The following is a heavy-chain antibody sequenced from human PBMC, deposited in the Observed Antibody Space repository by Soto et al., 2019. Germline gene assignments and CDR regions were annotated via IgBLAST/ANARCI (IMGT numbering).Heavy chain of an antibody. CDR3: GKATTIAGKFNAIDT. CDR1: GFSFVNYA. Sequence: GGSLRLSFAASGFSFVNYAMNWVRQAPGKGLEWVSGLSGSGTSTYYADSVKGRFTISRDNSRDTLFLQMNSLTADDTDVYCWGKATTIAGKFNAIDTWGQDALVTVYS. J-gene: IGHJ5*01. CDR2: LSGSGTST. D-gene: IGHD5-12*01. V-gene: IGHV3-23*01.